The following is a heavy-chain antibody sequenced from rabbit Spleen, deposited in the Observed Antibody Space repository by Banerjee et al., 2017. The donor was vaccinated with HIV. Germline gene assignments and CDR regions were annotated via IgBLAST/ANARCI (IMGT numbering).Heavy chain of an antibody. J-gene: IGHJ6*01. CDR3: ARDTGSSFSSYGMDL. CDR1: GFDFNYGYV. D-gene: IGHD8-1*01. Sequence: QEQLEESGGDLVKPEGSLTLTCTASGFDFNYGYVMSWVRQAPGKGLEWIGCIDAGSSGFTYFATWAKGRFTCSKTSSTTVTLQMTSLTVADTATYFCARDTGSSFSSYGMDLWGPGTLVTVS. CDR2: IDAGSSGFT. V-gene: IGHV1S45*01.